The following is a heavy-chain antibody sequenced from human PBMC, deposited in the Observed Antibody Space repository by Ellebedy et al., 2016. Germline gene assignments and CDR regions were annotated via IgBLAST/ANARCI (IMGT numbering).Heavy chain of an antibody. CDR1: GYNFIAYY. D-gene: IGHD6-25*01. CDR2: FNPKSGDT. CDR3: AREVADEFSGGLDL. Sequence: ASVKVSCXASGYNFIAYYMSWVRQAPGQGLEWMGWFNPKSGDTNIGEKFQGRVTMTWDTSTSTAYMEVSRLGPDDTAVYYSAREVADEFSGGLDLWGHGTLVTVSS. V-gene: IGHV1-2*02. J-gene: IGHJ5*02.